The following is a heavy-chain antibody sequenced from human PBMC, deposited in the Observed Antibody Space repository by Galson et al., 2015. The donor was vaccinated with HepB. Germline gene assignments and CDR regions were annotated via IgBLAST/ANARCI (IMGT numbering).Heavy chain of an antibody. Sequence: SLRLSCAASGFTFSDYYMSWIRQAPGKGLEWVSYISSSSSYTNYADSVKGRFTISRDNAKNSLYLQMNSLRAEDTAVYYCARFPTKSNWGRYWYFDLWGRGTLVTVSS. J-gene: IGHJ2*01. V-gene: IGHV3-11*03. D-gene: IGHD7-27*01. CDR2: ISSSSSYT. CDR3: ARFPTKSNWGRYWYFDL. CDR1: GFTFSDYY.